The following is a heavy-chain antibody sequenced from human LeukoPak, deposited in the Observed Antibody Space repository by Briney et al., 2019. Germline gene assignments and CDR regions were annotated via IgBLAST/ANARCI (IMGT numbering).Heavy chain of an antibody. CDR1: GFTFTGYS. Sequence: GGSLRLSCAASGFTFTGYSMNWVRQAPGKGLEWVSSISSSSSYIHYADSVKGRFTISRDNAKNSLYLQMNSLRAEDTAVYYCAREPAEISFITRSLGTSDAFDIWGKGTTVTISS. D-gene: IGHD1/OR15-1a*01. CDR2: ISSSSSYI. V-gene: IGHV3-21*01. J-gene: IGHJ3*02. CDR3: AREPAEISFITRSLGTSDAFDI.